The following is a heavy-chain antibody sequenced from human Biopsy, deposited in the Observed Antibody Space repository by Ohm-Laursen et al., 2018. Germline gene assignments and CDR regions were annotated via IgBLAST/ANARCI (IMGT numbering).Heavy chain of an antibody. J-gene: IGHJ4*02. D-gene: IGHD3-22*01. CDR3: AREFDSTGYYGLTY. V-gene: IGHV1-69*01. CDR2: IIPIFGTA. CDR1: GGTFNSHV. Sequence: SSVKVSCKVSGGTFNSHVITWVRQAPGQGPEWLGGIIPIFGTANYAQKFQGRVTITADESTNTAYMELSSLRSADTAKYYCAREFDSTGYYGLTYWGPGTLVIVSS.